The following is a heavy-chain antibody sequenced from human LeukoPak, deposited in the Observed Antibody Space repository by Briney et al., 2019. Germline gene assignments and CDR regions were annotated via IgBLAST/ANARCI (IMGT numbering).Heavy chain of an antibody. CDR2: IYTSGST. V-gene: IGHV4-4*07. CDR1: GGSISSYY. J-gene: IGHJ4*02. D-gene: IGHD3-22*01. CDR3: ARDSDSSGYYSISSDY. Sequence: SETLSLTCTVSGGSISSYYWSWLRQPAGKGLEWLGRIYTSGSTNYNPSLKSRVTMSVDTSNNQFSLKLSSVTAADTAVYYCARDSDSSGYYSISSDYWGQGTLVTVSS.